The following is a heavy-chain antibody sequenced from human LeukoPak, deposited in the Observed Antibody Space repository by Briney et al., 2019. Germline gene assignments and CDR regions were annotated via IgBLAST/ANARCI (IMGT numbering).Heavy chain of an antibody. CDR3: ASRTPGFGEFSFDY. D-gene: IGHD3-10*01. CDR1: GFTFSSYS. J-gene: IGHJ4*02. Sequence: GGSLRLSCTASGFTFSSYSMNWVRQAPGKGLEWVSSISSSSSYIYYAASVKGRFTISRDNAKNSLYLQMNSLRAEDTAVYYCASRTPGFGEFSFDYWGQGTLVTVSS. V-gene: IGHV3-21*01. CDR2: ISSSSSYI.